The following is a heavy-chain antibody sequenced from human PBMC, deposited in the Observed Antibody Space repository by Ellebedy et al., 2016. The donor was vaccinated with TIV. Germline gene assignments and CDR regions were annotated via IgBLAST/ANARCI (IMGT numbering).Heavy chain of an antibody. J-gene: IGHJ4*02. CDR3: ARARGGCSGDGCYSDFDF. V-gene: IGHV1-18*01. D-gene: IGHD2-15*01. Sequence: AASVKVSCKASTNTFTSHYIIWVRQAPGQGLEWMGWIRAYNNHSNYAQKLQDRVTLTTDTSTRTAYMELSSLRAEDTAVYHCARARGGCSGDGCYSDFDFWGQGTLVTVSS. CDR1: TNTFTSHY. CDR2: IRAYNNHS.